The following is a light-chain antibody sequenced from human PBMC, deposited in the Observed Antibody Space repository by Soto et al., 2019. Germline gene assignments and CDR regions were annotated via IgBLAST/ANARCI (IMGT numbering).Light chain of an antibody. J-gene: IGKJ5*01. CDR2: KAS. CDR1: QSISNW. Sequence: DIQMTQSPSTLSASVGDRVTITCRPSQSISNWLAWYQQQPGKAPKXLIYKASSLEIGVPSRFSGSGSGTEFTLTISSLQPDDFATYYCQQYKSYPLTLGQGTRLEIK. CDR3: QQYKSYPLT. V-gene: IGKV1-5*03.